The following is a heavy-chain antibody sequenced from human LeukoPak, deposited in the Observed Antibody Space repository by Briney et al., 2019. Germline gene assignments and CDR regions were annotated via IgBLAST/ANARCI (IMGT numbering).Heavy chain of an antibody. D-gene: IGHD3-3*01. Sequence: PSETLSLTCAVYGGSFSGYYWSWIRQPPGKGLEWIGEINHSGSTNYNPSLKRRVTISVDTSKNQFSLKLSSVTAADTAEYYCARAAARRITIFGVVSCYYYYMDVWGKGTTVTVSS. CDR1: GGSFSGYY. CDR3: ARAAARRITIFGVVSCYYYYMDV. J-gene: IGHJ6*03. V-gene: IGHV4-34*01. CDR2: INHSGST.